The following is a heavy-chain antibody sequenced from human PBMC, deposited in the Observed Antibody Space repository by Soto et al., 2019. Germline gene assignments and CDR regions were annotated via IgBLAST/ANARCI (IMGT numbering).Heavy chain of an antibody. CDR1: GGSINSGDYY. D-gene: IGHD3-10*01. V-gene: IGHV4-30-4*01. J-gene: IGHJ4*02. CDR3: GRDDKYGPSAIDY. Sequence: QVQLQESGPGLVKPSETLSLTCTVSGGSINSGDYYWSWIRQPPGKGLEWIGYINYSGTTYYKPSLKSRVTLSVDTSTNQFSLRLSSVTAADTAVYYCGRDDKYGPSAIDYWGRGTLVTVSS. CDR2: INYSGTT.